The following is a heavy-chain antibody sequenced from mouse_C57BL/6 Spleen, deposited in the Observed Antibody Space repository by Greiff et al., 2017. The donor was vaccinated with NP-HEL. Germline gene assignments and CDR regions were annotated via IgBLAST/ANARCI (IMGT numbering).Heavy chain of an antibody. D-gene: IGHD1-1*01. J-gene: IGHJ2*01. V-gene: IGHV1-52*01. Sequence: VKLQQPGAELVRPGSSVKLSCKASGYTFTSYWMHWVKQRPIQGLEWIGNIDPSDSETHYNQKFKDKATLTVDKSSSTAYMQLSSLTSEDSAVYYCARSRLLVTTVVEGNYFDYWGQGTTLTVSS. CDR2: IDPSDSET. CDR3: ARSRLLVTTVVEGNYFDY. CDR1: GYTFTSYW.